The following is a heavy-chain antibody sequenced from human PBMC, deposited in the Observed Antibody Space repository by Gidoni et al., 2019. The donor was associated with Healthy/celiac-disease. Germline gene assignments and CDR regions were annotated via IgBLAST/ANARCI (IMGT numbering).Heavy chain of an antibody. CDR2: ISNDSGTI. Sequence: EVQLVESGGSLVQPGGSLRLSCAASGFTFSTYNMNWVRQAPGKGLEWLSYISNDSGTIYYADSVKGRFTISRDNAEDSLYLQMNSLRAEDTAVYYCARDFLYYYDNRAGYWGQGTLVTVSS. V-gene: IGHV3-48*01. J-gene: IGHJ4*02. D-gene: IGHD3-22*01. CDR3: ARDFLYYYDNRAGY. CDR1: GFTFSTYN.